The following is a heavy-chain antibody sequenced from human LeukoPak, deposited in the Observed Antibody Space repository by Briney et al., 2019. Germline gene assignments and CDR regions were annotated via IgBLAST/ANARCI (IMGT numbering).Heavy chain of an antibody. V-gene: IGHV1-2*06. CDR3: ARDFERPDY. Sequence: ASVKVSCKASGHTFTDYYIHWVRQTPGQGLEWMGRINPNSGGTNYAQKFQGRVTMTRDTSISTAYMELRRLRSDDTAVYYCARDFERPDYWGQGTLVTVSS. J-gene: IGHJ4*02. CDR2: INPNSGGT. CDR1: GHTFTDYY.